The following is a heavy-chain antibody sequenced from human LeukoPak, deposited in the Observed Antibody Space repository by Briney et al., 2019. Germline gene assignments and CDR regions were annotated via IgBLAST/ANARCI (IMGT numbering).Heavy chain of an antibody. V-gene: IGHV3-7*01. Sequence: GGSLRLSCAASGFTFSSYWMSWVRQAPGKGPEWVANLNQDGTEKFYVDSVKGRFTISRDNAKNSLYLQMNSLRGEDTAVYYCAREREWELPRVFDFWGQGTLVTVSS. CDR3: AREREWELPRVFDF. D-gene: IGHD1-26*01. CDR1: GFTFSSYW. J-gene: IGHJ4*02. CDR2: LNQDGTEK.